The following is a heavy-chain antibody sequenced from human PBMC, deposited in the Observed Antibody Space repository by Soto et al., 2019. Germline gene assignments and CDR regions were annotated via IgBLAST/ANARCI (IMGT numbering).Heavy chain of an antibody. CDR2: TGATGRTT. J-gene: IGHJ4*02. CDR3: ATVHNTSRSFDY. D-gene: IGHD1-20*01. CDR1: GFTFSIYA. V-gene: IGHV3-23*01. Sequence: VGSLRLSCAASGFTFSIYAMTWVRQAPGKGLEWVSTTGATGRTTYYADSVKGRFTVSRDNSKNTLDLQMSNLRAEDTAVYYCATVHNTSRSFDYWGQGTLVTVSS.